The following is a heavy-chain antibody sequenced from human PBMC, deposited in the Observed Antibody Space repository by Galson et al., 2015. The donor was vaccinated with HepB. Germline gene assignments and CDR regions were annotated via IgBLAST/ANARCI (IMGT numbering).Heavy chain of an antibody. CDR1: GYTFTSYA. J-gene: IGHJ6*03. CDR2: INTNTGNP. Sequence: SVKVSCKASGYTFTSYAMNWVRQAPGQGLEWMGWINTNTGNPTYAQGFTGRFVFSLDTSVSTAYLQISSLKAEDTTVYYCARASAGHYYFMDVWGKGTTVTVSS. V-gene: IGHV7-4-1*02. CDR3: ARASAGHYYFMDV.